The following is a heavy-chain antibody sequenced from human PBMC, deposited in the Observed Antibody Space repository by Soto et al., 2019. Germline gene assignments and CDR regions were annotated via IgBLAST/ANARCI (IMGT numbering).Heavy chain of an antibody. Sequence: QVQLVESGGGVVQPGRFLRLSCAASGFTFSSYGMHWVRQAPGKGLEWVAVISYDGSNKYYADSVKGRFTISRDNSKNTLYLQMNSLRAEDTAVYYCAKVEEQWLVRGGFDYWGQGTLVTVSS. V-gene: IGHV3-30*18. J-gene: IGHJ4*02. CDR3: AKVEEQWLVRGGFDY. CDR1: GFTFSSYG. D-gene: IGHD6-19*01. CDR2: ISYDGSNK.